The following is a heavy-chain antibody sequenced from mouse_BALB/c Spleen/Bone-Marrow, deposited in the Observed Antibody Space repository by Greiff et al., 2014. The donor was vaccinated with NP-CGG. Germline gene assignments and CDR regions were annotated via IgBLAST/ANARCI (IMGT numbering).Heavy chain of an antibody. D-gene: IGHD1-1*01. CDR3: ARGYGSSYGTGYFDV. CDR1: GFNIKDTY. J-gene: IGHJ1*01. V-gene: IGHV14-3*02. CDR2: IDPANGNT. Sequence: EVQLQQSGAELVKPGASVKLSCTASGFNIKDTYMHWVKQRPEQGLEWIGRIDPANGNTKYDPKFQGKATITADTSSNTAYLQLSSLTSEDTAXXYGARGYGSSYGTGYFDVWGAGTTVTVSS.